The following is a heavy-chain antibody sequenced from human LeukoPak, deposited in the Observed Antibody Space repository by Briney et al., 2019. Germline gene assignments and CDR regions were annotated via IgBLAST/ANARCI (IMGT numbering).Heavy chain of an antibody. CDR1: GFSFGAYS. Sequence: PGGSLRLSCAASGFSFGAYSMNWVRQAPGKGLEWVSSISSRSSNIYYADSMKGRFTVSRDNAKSSLYLQMNSLRAEDTAVYYCARALYYDILTKYQTHTYYFDYWGQGTLLTVSS. CDR3: ARALYYDILTKYQTHTYYFDY. J-gene: IGHJ4*02. V-gene: IGHV3-21*01. CDR2: ISSRSSNI. D-gene: IGHD3-9*01.